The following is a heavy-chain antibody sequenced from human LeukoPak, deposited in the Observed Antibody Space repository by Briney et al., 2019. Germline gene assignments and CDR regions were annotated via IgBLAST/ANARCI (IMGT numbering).Heavy chain of an antibody. CDR3: ARSPHILTGENFDY. J-gene: IGHJ4*02. Sequence: ASVKVSCKASGYTFTSYDINWVRQATGQGLEWMGWINPNSGGTNYAQKFQDRVSMIRDTSISTAYIHLSRLRSDDTAVYYCARSPHILTGENFDYWGQGTLLTVSS. CDR2: INPNSGGT. CDR1: GYTFTSYD. D-gene: IGHD3-9*01. V-gene: IGHV1-2*02.